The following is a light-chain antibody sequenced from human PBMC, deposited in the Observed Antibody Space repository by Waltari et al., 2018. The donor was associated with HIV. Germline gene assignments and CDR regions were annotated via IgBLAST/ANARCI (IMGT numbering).Light chain of an antibody. Sequence: IQMTQSPSPLSAAVGDRVPIPCRASQRVNNWLAWYQQKPGKAPTLLIYEASSLQSGVPSRFSGSGSGTEFTLTISSLQPDDLGNYFRQEYNTYSRTFGQGTTVEIK. CDR1: QRVNNW. V-gene: IGKV1-5*03. CDR3: QEYNTYSRT. J-gene: IGKJ1*01. CDR2: EAS.